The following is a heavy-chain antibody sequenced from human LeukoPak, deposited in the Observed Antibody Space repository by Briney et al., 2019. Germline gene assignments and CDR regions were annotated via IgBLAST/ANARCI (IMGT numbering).Heavy chain of an antibody. V-gene: IGHV3-30*18. D-gene: IGHD6-13*01. J-gene: IGHJ4*02. Sequence: GGSLRLSCAASGFTFSSYGMHWARQAPGKGLEWVAVISYDGSNKYYADSVKGRFTISRDNSKNTLYLQMNSLRAEDTAVYYCAKDEGIAAAGTGLDYWGQGTLVTVSS. CDR1: GFTFSSYG. CDR3: AKDEGIAAAGTGLDY. CDR2: ISYDGSNK.